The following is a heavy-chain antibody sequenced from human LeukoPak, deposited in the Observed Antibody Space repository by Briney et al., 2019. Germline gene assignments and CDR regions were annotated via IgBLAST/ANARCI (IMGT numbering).Heavy chain of an antibody. V-gene: IGHV4-39*01. CDR3: ARLGTIPTPGDNWFDP. CDR2: IYYSGST. J-gene: IGHJ5*02. Sequence: ASETLSLTCTVSGGSISSSSYYWGWIRQPPGKGLEWIGSIYYSGSTYYNPSLKSRVTISVDTSKNQFSLKLSSVTAADTAVYYCARLGTIPTPGDNWFDPWGQGTLVTVSS. D-gene: IGHD7-27*01. CDR1: GGSISSSSYY.